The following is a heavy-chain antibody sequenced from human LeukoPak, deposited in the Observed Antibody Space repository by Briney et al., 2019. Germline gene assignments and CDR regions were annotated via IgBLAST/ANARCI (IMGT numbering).Heavy chain of an antibody. CDR3: ARVYYDSSGQGAFDI. V-gene: IGHV3-33*01. CDR2: IWYDGSNK. D-gene: IGHD3-22*01. CDR1: GFTFSSYG. J-gene: IGHJ3*02. Sequence: PGGSLRLSCAASGFTFSSYGMHWVRQAPGKGLEWVAVIWYDGSNKYYADSVKGRFTISRDNSKNTLYLQMNSLRAEDTAVYYCARVYYDSSGQGAFDIWGQGTMVTVSS.